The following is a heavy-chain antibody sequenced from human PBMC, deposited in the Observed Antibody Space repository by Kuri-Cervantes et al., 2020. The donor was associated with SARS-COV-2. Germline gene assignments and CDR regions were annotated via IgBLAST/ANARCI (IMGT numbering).Heavy chain of an antibody. Sequence: GSLRLSCTVSGGSISSGGYYWGWIRQPPGKGLEFIGTIYYDGRTYYNTSLKSRVTISVDTSKNQFSLKLSSVTAADTAGYYCARHDYWGQGTLVTVSS. CDR1: GGSISSGGYY. J-gene: IGHJ4*02. V-gene: IGHV4-39*01. CDR2: IYYDGRT. CDR3: ARHDY.